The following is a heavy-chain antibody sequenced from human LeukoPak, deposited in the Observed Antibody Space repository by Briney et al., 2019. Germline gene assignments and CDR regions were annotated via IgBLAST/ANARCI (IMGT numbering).Heavy chain of an antibody. J-gene: IGHJ4*02. CDR3: AASLPNIVVVPATKGPFGY. V-gene: IGHV3-23*01. CDR1: GFSFSSYA. D-gene: IGHD2-2*01. CDR2: ITGSGSST. Sequence: PGGSLRLSCAASGFSFSSYAMSWVRQAPGKGLEWVSTITGSGSSTYYADSVKGRFTISRDNSKNTLYLQMNSLRAEDTAVYYCAASLPNIVVVPATKGPFGYWGQGALVTVSS.